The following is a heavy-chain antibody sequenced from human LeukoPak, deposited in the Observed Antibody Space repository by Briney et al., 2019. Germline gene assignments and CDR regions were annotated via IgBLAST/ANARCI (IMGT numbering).Heavy chain of an antibody. Sequence: PGGSLRLSCAASEFTFRNSDMHWVRQAPGKGPEWVAFIQADGGNKYYADSVKGRFTISRDNSKNTLYLQMNSLRAEDTAVYYCARGFYYYGSGSYSHFDYWGQGTLVTVSS. CDR3: ARGFYYYGSGSYSHFDY. CDR1: EFTFRNSD. V-gene: IGHV3-30*02. D-gene: IGHD3-10*01. CDR2: IQADGGNK. J-gene: IGHJ4*02.